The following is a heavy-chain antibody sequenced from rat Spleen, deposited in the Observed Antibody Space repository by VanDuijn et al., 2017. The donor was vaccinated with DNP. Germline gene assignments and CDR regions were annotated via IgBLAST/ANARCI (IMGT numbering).Heavy chain of an antibody. CDR2: ITTGGGYT. V-gene: IGHV5S11*01. J-gene: IGHJ2*01. CDR1: GFTFSDYN. CDR3: ARRDGSYYFDY. Sequence: EVQLVESGGGLVQPGRSLKLSCAASGFTFSDYNLAWVRQAPKKGLEWVATITTGGGYTYYRDSVKGRFTISRDNAKSTLYLQMDSLRSEETATYYCARRDGSYYFDYWGQGVMVTVSS. D-gene: IGHD1-3*01.